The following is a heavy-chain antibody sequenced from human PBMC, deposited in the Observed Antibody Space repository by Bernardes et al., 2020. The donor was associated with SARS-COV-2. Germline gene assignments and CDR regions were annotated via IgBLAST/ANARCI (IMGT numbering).Heavy chain of an antibody. V-gene: IGHV3-20*04. Sequence: VGSLRLSCAASGFTFDDSGMSWVRQAPGPGLEWVSGIKRNGDSTGYADSVKGRFTISRDNAKNSLHLQVNSLRAEDTALYYCVRGYLYGPFDYWGQGILVTVYS. CDR3: VRGYLYGPFDY. D-gene: IGHD5-18*01. J-gene: IGHJ4*02. CDR2: IKRNGDST. CDR1: GFTFDDSG.